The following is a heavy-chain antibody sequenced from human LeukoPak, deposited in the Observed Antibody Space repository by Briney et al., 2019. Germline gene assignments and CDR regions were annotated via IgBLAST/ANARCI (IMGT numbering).Heavy chain of an antibody. Sequence: SETLSLTCNVSGGSVSSSNYHWSWIRQPPGKGLEWIGYFSSSGSTNYKASLKSRVSISADTSKNQFSLKVSSVTAADTAVYYCARSAESGYADFDYWGQGTLVTVSS. CDR2: FSSSGST. J-gene: IGHJ4*02. CDR3: ARSAESGYADFDY. V-gene: IGHV4-61*01. CDR1: GGSVSSSNYH. D-gene: IGHD5-12*01.